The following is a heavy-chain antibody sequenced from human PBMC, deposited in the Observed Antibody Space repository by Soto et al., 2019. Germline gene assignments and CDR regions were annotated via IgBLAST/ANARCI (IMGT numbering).Heavy chain of an antibody. J-gene: IGHJ4*02. D-gene: IGHD6-19*01. CDR2: IKQDGSEK. V-gene: IGHV3-7*01. CDR1: GFTFSSYW. Sequence: RGSLRLSCAASGFTFSSYWMSWVRQAPGKGLEWVANIKQDGSEKYYVDSVKGRFTISRDNAKNSLYLQMNSLRAEDTAVYYCARDPMAGTDYFDYWGQGTLVTVSS. CDR3: ARDPMAGTDYFDY.